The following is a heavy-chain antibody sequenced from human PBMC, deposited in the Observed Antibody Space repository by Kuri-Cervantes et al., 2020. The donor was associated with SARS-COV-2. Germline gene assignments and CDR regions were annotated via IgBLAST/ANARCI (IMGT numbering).Heavy chain of an antibody. CDR3: ARPSSGHSSSLDL. CDR2: IYPGDSDT. Sequence: KVSCKASGYSFTNYWVGWVRQMPGKGLEWMGIIYPGDSDTRYSPSFEGQVTISADKSISTAYLQWNSLKASDTAVHYCARPSSGHSSSLDLWGQGTLVTVSS. CDR1: GYSFTNYW. V-gene: IGHV5-51*01. J-gene: IGHJ5*02. D-gene: IGHD6-13*01.